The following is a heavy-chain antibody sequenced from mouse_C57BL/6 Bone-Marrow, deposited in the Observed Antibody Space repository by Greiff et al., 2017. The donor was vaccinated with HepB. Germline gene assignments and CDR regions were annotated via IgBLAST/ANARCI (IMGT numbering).Heavy chain of an antibody. J-gene: IGHJ4*01. Sequence: QVQLKQPGAELVRPGPSVKLSCKASGYTFTSYWMHWVKQRPGQGLEWIGVIDPSDSYTNYNQKFKGKATLTVDTSSSTAYMQLSSLTSEDSAVYYCARRGLRLYAMDYWGQGTSVTVSS. CDR3: ARRGLRLYAMDY. V-gene: IGHV1-59*01. CDR1: GYTFTSYW. CDR2: IDPSDSYT. D-gene: IGHD1-2*01.